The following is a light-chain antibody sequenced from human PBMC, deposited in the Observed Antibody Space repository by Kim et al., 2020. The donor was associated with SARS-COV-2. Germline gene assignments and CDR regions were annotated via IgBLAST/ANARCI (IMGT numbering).Light chain of an antibody. CDR2: EEN. J-gene: IGLJ2*01. V-gene: IGLV6-57*04. CDR3: QSYDGSSQV. CDR1: SGNIASNY. Sequence: LTQPHSVSESPGNTVIISCTRSSGNIASNYVQWYQQRPGSAPTNVIYEENQRPSGVPDRFSGSIDSSSNVASLTISGLRAEDEADYYCQSYDGSSQVFGGGTQLTVL.